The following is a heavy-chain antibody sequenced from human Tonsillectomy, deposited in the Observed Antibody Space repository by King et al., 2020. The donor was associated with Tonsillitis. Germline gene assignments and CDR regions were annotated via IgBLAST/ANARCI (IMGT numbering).Heavy chain of an antibody. V-gene: IGHV4-59*01. CDR2: IYYSGST. J-gene: IGHJ4*02. D-gene: IGHD5-12*01. Sequence: QLQESGPGLVKPSETLSLTCTVSGGSISSYYWSWIRQPPGKGLEWIGYIYYSGSTNYNPSLKSRVTISVDTYKNQFSLKLSSVTAADTAVYYCARGVYSGYDLPLFDYWGQGTLVTVSS. CDR1: GGSISSYY. CDR3: ARGVYSGYDLPLFDY.